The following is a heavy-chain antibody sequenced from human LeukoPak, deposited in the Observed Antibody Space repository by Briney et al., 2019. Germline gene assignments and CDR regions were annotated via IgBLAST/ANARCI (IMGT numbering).Heavy chain of an antibody. J-gene: IGHJ4*02. CDR3: ARVSNTAHDY. D-gene: IGHD5-18*01. Sequence: GGSLRLSCAASGFTFSNYAMNWVRQAPGKGLEWVSGISGSGGSTHYADCVKGRFTISRDNSKNTLYLQMNSLRAEDTAVYYCARVSNTAHDYWGQGTLVTVSS. CDR1: GFTFSNYA. V-gene: IGHV3-23*01. CDR2: ISGSGGST.